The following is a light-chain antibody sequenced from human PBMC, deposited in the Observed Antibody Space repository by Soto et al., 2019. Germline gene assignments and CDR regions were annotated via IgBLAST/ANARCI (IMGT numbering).Light chain of an antibody. J-gene: IGKJ1*01. Sequence: DIPMTQSPSTLSASVGDRVTITCRASQNINIWLAWYQQKPGKAPKLLIYRASNLESGVPSRFSGSGSGTEFTLTIISLQPDDSATYYCQQYDDYWTFGQGTKVEVK. CDR2: RAS. V-gene: IGKV1-5*03. CDR1: QNINIW. CDR3: QQYDDYWT.